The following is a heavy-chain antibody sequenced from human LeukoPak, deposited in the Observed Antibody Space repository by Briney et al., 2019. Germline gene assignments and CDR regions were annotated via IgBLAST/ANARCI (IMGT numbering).Heavy chain of an antibody. CDR1: GFTFSSYS. D-gene: IGHD5-12*01. CDR2: IYSGGST. J-gene: IGHJ4*02. V-gene: IGHV3-66*01. Sequence: GGSLRLSCAASGFTFSSYSMNWVRQAPGKGLEWVSVIYSGGSTYYADSVKGRFTISRDNSKNTLYLQMNSLRAEDTAVYYCARDQGYSGYEGYYFDYWGQGTLVTVSS. CDR3: ARDQGYSGYEGYYFDY.